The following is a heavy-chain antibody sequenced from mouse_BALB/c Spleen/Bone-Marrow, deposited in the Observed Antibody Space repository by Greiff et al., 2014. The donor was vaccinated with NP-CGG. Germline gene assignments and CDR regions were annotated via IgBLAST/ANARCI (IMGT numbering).Heavy chain of an antibody. CDR3: TRSGTLGAMDY. V-gene: IGHV5-17*02. D-gene: IGHD3-3*01. J-gene: IGHJ4*01. Sequence: DLHLVESGGGLVQPGGSRKLSCAASGFTFSSFGMHWVRQAPEKGLEWVAYISSGSSTIYYADTMKGRFTISRDNPKNTLFLQMTSLRSEDTAMYYCTRSGTLGAMDYWGQGTSVTVSS. CDR2: ISSGSSTI. CDR1: GFTFSSFG.